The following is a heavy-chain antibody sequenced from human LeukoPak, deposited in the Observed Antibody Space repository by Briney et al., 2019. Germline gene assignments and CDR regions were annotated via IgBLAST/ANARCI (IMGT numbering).Heavy chain of an antibody. CDR3: ARGHYDSSGYYFY. CDR1: GFTFNTYT. CDR2: INSDGSST. Sequence: GGSLRLSCAASGFTFNTYTMNWVRQAPGKGLEWVSRINSDGSSTSYADSVKGRFTISRDNAKNTLYLQMNSLRAEDTAVYYCARGHYDSSGYYFYWGQGTLVTVSS. D-gene: IGHD3-22*01. V-gene: IGHV3-74*01. J-gene: IGHJ4*02.